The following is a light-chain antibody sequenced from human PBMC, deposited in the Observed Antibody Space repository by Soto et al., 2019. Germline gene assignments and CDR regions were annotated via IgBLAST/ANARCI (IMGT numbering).Light chain of an antibody. CDR1: QSVSSN. Sequence: ERVMTQSPGTLSVSQGERATLSCRASQSVSSNLAWYQQKPGQAPRLLIYGASSRATGIPARFSGSGSGTEFTLTISSLQSEDFAVYYCQQYNTWPPITFGQGTRLEIK. V-gene: IGKV3-15*01. CDR3: QQYNTWPPIT. J-gene: IGKJ5*01. CDR2: GAS.